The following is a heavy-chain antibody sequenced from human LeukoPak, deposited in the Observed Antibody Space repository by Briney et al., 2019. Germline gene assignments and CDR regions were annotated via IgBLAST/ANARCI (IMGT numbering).Heavy chain of an antibody. CDR2: IDPSDSYT. Sequence: GESLKISCKGSGYSFTSYWISWVRQMPGKGLEWMGRIDPSDSYTIYSPSFQGHVTISADKSISTAYLQWSSLKASDTAMYCCARRGYNCSSTSCYSSGAFDIWGQGTMVTVSS. D-gene: IGHD2-2*01. J-gene: IGHJ3*02. CDR1: GYSFTSYW. CDR3: ARRGYNCSSTSCYSSGAFDI. V-gene: IGHV5-10-1*01.